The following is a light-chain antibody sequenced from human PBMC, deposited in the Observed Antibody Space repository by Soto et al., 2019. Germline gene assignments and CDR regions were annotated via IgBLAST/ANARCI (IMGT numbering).Light chain of an antibody. CDR3: YSYAGSRSSGV. CDR1: SSDVGSYKL. Sequence: QSVLTQPASVSGSPGQSITISCTGTSSDVGSYKLVSWYQQYPGKAPKLIIYEGTKRPSGLSNRFSGSKSGNTASLTISWLLAEDEADYHRYSYAGSRSSGVFGGGTKLT. CDR2: EGT. V-gene: IGLV2-23*01. J-gene: IGLJ2*01.